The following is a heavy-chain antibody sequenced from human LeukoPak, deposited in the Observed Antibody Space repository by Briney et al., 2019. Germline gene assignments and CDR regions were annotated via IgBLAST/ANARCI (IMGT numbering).Heavy chain of an antibody. D-gene: IGHD1-26*01. V-gene: IGHV3-7*01. CDR3: ARDAYSGSSNFDY. Sequence: GGSLRLSCAASGFTFSSCWMSWVRQAPGKGLEWVANIKQDGSEKYYVDSVKGRFTISRDNAKNSLYLQMNSLRAEDTAVYYCARDAYSGSSNFDYWGQGTLVTVSS. CDR2: IKQDGSEK. J-gene: IGHJ4*02. CDR1: GFTFSSCW.